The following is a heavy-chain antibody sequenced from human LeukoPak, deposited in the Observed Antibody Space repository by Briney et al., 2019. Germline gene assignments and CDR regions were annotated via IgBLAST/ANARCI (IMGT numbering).Heavy chain of an antibody. CDR1: GLTFGSYG. CDR2: FSTSSSYI. V-gene: IGHV3-21*05. Sequence: GGTLRLSGEASGLTFGSYGMGWFRQAPGRGLEWSSFFSTSSSYIHNADSVKGRFTISRDNAENSLYLQMNSLRAEDTAVYYCARAAIAAARIYYYMDVWGKGTTVTVSS. CDR3: ARAAIAAARIYYYMDV. J-gene: IGHJ6*03. D-gene: IGHD6-13*01.